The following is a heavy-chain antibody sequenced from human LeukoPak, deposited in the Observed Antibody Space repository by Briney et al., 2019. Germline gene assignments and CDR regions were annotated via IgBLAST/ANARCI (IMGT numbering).Heavy chain of an antibody. CDR2: IYHSGST. CDR3: ARHQRMGTMTVILVDY. V-gene: IGHV4-38-2*01. D-gene: IGHD3-22*01. J-gene: IGHJ4*02. CDR1: GYSISSGYY. Sequence: PSETLSLTCAVSGYSISSGYYWGWIRQPPGKGLEWIGSIYHSGSTYYNPSLKSRVTISVDTSKNQFSLKLSSVTAADTAMYYCARHQRMGTMTVILVDYWGERTLVTVSS.